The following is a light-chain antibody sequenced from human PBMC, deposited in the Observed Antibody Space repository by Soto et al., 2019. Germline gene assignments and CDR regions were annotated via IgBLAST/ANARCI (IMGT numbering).Light chain of an antibody. CDR2: DVS. Sequence: QSVLTQPASVSGSPGQSITISCTGTSSDVGGYNYVSWYQQHPGKAPKLMIYDVSDRPSGVSNRFSGSKSGNTASLTISGLQAEDEADYYCSSYAHLSTLVFGGGTKVTVL. J-gene: IGLJ2*01. CDR1: SSDVGGYNY. CDR3: SSYAHLSTLV. V-gene: IGLV2-14*01.